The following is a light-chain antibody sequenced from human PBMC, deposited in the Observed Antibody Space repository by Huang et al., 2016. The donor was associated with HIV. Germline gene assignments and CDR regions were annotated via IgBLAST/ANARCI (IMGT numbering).Light chain of an antibody. V-gene: IGKV3-20*01. CDR2: EAS. Sequence: ETLMTQFPATLSVSPGERATLSCRASQNVRNNLAWYQQKPGQAPRLLFYEASSRATGIPDRFSGSGFGTEFTLTISRLKPEDFAVYYCQQYGSSPPSYIFGQGTKLEIK. CDR1: QNVRNN. CDR3: QQYGSSPPSYI. J-gene: IGKJ2*01.